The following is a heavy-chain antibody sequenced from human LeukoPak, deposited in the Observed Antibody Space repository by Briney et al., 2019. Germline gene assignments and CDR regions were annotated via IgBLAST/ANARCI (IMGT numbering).Heavy chain of an antibody. CDR3: ARRDTSVGAFDI. D-gene: IGHD4-23*01. Sequence: ASVKVSCKASGYTFTSYGISWVRQASGQGLEWMGWISAYNGNTNYAQKLQGRVTMTTDTSTSTAYMELRSLRSDDTAVYYCARRDTSVGAFDIWGQGTMVTVSS. CDR1: GYTFTSYG. V-gene: IGHV1-18*01. J-gene: IGHJ3*02. CDR2: ISAYNGNT.